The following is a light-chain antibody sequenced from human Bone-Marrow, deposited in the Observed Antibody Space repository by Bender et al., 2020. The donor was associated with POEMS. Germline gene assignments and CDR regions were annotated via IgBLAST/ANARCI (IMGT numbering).Light chain of an antibody. CDR2: QDT. CDR3: QAWDSSSAHWV. CDR1: KLGDKD. Sequence: YELTQPPSVSVSPGQTASITCSGDKLGDKDASWYQQKPGQSPVLVISQDTNRPSGIPERFSGSNSGNTATLTISGTQAMDEADYYCQAWDSSSAHWVFGGGTTLTVL. V-gene: IGLV3-1*01. J-gene: IGLJ3*02.